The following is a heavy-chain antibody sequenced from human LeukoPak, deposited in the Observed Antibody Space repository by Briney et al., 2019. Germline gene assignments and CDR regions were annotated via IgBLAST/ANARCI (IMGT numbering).Heavy chain of an antibody. V-gene: IGHV3-53*01. CDR1: GFTVNXXX. CDR3: TRGGVTMIVPIL. J-gene: IGHJ4*02. D-gene: IGHD3-22*01. Sequence: GGSLRLSCAASGFTVNXXXMSWVRQAPGKXXXXXXXXXXGXNTXXXXXXXXXXXISRXXSKNTLYLQMNXXRAEDTAVYYCTRGGVTMIVPILWGQGTLVTVSS. CDR2: XXXGXNT.